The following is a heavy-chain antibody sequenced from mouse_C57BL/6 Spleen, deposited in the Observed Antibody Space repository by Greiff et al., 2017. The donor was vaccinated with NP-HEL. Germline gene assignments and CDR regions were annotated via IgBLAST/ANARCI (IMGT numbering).Heavy chain of an antibody. J-gene: IGHJ4*01. Sequence: EVQVVESGEGLVKPGGSLKLSCAASGFTFSSYAMSWVRQTPEKRLEWVAYISSGGDYIYYADTVKGRFTISRDNARNTLYLQMSSLKSEDTAMYYCTRDLTTVEAMDYWGQGTSVTVSS. CDR3: TRDLTTVEAMDY. CDR1: GFTFSSYA. D-gene: IGHD1-1*01. CDR2: ISSGGDYI. V-gene: IGHV5-9-1*02.